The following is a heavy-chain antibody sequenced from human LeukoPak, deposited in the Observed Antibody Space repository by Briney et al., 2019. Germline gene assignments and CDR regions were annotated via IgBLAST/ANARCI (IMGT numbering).Heavy chain of an antibody. CDR1: GGSISSYY. D-gene: IGHD4-23*01. V-gene: IGHV4-59*01. J-gene: IGHJ5*02. Sequence: SETLSLTCTVSGGSISSYYWSWIRQPPGKGLEWIGYIYYSGSTNYNPSLKSRVTISVDTSKNQFSLKLSSVTAADTAVYYCAREVTENWFDPWGQGTLVTVSS. CDR3: AREVTENWFDP. CDR2: IYYSGST.